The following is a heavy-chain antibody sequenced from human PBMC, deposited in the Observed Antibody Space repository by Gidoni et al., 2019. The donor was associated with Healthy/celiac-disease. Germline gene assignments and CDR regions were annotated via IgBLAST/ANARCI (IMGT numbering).Heavy chain of an antibody. CDR1: YGSYA. J-gene: IGHJ4*02. CDR3: ARDGSRSWGSYFDY. D-gene: IGHD6-13*01. Sequence: YGSYAMHWVRQAPGKGLEWVAVISYDGSNKYYADSVKGRFTISRDNSKNTLYLQMNSLRAEDTAVYYCARDGSRSWGSYFDYWGQGTLVTVSS. V-gene: IGHV3-30*04. CDR2: ISYDGSNK.